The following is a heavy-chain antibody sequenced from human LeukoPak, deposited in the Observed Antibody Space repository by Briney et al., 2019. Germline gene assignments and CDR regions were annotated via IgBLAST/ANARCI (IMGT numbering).Heavy chain of an antibody. D-gene: IGHD3-10*01. CDR3: XXXXXXSXWXXXDI. CDR1: GFTFSSYW. Sequence: XXXXSGFTFSSYWMSWVRQAPGKGLEWVANIKQDGSEKYYVDSVKGRFTISRDKAKNSLYLQMNSLRAEDTAVYYXXXXXXXSXWXXXDIWGQGTXVTVSS. J-gene: IGHJ3*02. CDR2: IKQDGSEK. V-gene: IGHV3-7*01.